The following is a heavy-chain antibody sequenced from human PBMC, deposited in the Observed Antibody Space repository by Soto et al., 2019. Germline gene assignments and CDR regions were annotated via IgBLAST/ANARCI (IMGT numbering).Heavy chain of an antibody. Sequence: SETLSLTCTVSGGSISSGDYYWSWIRQPPGKGLEWIGYIYYSGSTYYNPSLKSRVTISVDTSKNQFSLKLSSVTAADTAVYYCARVNFWSGYCLDYWGQGTLVTVSS. D-gene: IGHD3-3*01. CDR1: GGSISSGDYY. CDR3: ARVNFWSGYCLDY. J-gene: IGHJ4*02. V-gene: IGHV4-30-4*01. CDR2: IYYSGST.